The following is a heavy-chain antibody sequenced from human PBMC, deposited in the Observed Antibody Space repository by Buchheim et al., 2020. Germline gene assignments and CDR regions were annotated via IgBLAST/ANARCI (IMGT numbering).Heavy chain of an antibody. CDR2: IYYSGST. V-gene: IGHV4-39*01. J-gene: IGHJ4*02. CDR1: GGSISSSSYY. Sequence: QLQLQESGPGLVKPSETLSLPCTVSGGSISSSSYYWGWIRQPPGKWLEWIGRIYYSGSTYYNPSLKSRFTISVDTSKHQFSLKLSSVTAADTAVYYCARQTRSVDYWGQGTL. CDR3: ARQTRSVDY.